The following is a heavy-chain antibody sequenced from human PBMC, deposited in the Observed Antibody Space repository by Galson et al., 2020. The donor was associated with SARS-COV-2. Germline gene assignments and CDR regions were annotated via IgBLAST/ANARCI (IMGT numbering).Heavy chain of an antibody. CDR3: GRVGYSSGWY. J-gene: IGHJ4*02. CDR2: IYHSGTT. D-gene: IGHD6-19*01. CDR1: GDSISTSTDY. V-gene: IGHV4-39*07. Sequence: SETLSLTCSVSGDSISTSTDYWGWIRQPPGKGLEWIGSIYHSGTTYYNPSLKSRVTISLDVSKNQFSPKLPSVTAADTAVYYCGRVGYSSGWYWSQGTLVTVSS.